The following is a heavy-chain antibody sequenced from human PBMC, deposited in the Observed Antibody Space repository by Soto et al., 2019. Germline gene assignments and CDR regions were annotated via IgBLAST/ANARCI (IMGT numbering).Heavy chain of an antibody. V-gene: IGHV1-24*01. Sequence: RASVKVSCKVSGYTLAELSMHWVRQAPGKGLEWMGGFDPEDGETVYAQKFQDRVTMTEDTSTDTAYMELRSLTSEDTAVYFCATPTVASHSSGSSLFDFWGQGTLVTVSS. J-gene: IGHJ4*02. CDR3: ATPTVASHSSGSSLFDF. CDR1: GYTLAELS. CDR2: FDPEDGET. D-gene: IGHD3-22*01.